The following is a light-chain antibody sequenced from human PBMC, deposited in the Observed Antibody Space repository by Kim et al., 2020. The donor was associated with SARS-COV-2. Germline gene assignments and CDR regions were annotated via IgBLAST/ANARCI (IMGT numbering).Light chain of an antibody. V-gene: IGKV1-39*01. Sequence: DIQMTQSPSSLSASKGDRVTISCRASQDINSFLSWFHQKPGKAPRPLVYAISTLQSGVPPRFSASGSGTDFTLTISSLHPEDFGTYFCQQSFSTPWTFGQGTKVEIK. CDR1: QDINSF. J-gene: IGKJ1*01. CDR2: AIS. CDR3: QQSFSTPWT.